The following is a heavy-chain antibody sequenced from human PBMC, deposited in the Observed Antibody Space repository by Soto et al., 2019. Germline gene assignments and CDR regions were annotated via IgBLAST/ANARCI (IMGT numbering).Heavy chain of an antibody. CDR2: IYSGGSDTT. CDR3: ARDGSSRPTEY. Sequence: EVQLVESGGGLVQPGGSLRLSCAASGFTISSYYMSWVRQAPGKGLEWVSVIYSGGSDTTYYAGSVKGRFTISRDIYKHTVYLQINSLSAEDTAVYYCARDGSSRPTEYWGQGTLVTVSS. J-gene: IGHJ4*02. V-gene: IGHV3-66*01. D-gene: IGHD3-10*01. CDR1: GFTISSYY.